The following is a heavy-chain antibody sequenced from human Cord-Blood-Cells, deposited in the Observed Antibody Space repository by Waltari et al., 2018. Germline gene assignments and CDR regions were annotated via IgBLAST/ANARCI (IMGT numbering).Heavy chain of an antibody. Sequence: QVQLQESGPGLVKPSETLSLTCTVSGGSLSSYYWSWIRQPPGKGLEWIGYIYYSGSTNYNPSLKSRVTISVDTSKNQFSLKLSSVTAADTAVYYCASGSDFGVVTPDAFDIWGQGTMVTVSS. D-gene: IGHD3-3*01. CDR2: IYYSGST. CDR3: ASGSDFGVVTPDAFDI. J-gene: IGHJ3*02. CDR1: GGSLSSYY. V-gene: IGHV4-59*01.